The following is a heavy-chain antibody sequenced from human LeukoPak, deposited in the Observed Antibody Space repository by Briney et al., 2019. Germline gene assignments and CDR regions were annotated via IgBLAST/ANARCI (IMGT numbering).Heavy chain of an antibody. J-gene: IGHJ4*02. V-gene: IGHV4-59*08. CDR1: GASINNYY. CDR2: MLYSGST. Sequence: SETLSLTCTVSGASINNYYWSWIRQSPGKGLKWIGYMLYSGSTNQNPSLGSRVTISVDTSKNQVSLKLSSVTAADTAVYYCARSDIWGSYRFLDYWGQGALVTVSS. CDR3: ARSDIWGSYRFLDY. D-gene: IGHD3-16*02.